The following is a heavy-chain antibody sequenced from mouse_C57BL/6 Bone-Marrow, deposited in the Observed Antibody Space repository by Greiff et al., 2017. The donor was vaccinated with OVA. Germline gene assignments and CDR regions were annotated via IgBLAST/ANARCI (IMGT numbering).Heavy chain of an antibody. D-gene: IGHD1-1*01. CDR2: IDPSDSYT. CDR3: ARSHYYGSSPYYAMDY. Sequence: VQLQQPGAELVMPGASVKLSCKASGYTFTSYWMHWVKQRPGQGLEWIGEIDPSDSYTNYNQKFKGKSTLTVDKSSSTAYMQLSSLTSEDSAVYYCARSHYYGSSPYYAMDYWGQGTSVTVSS. CDR1: GYTFTSYW. V-gene: IGHV1-69*01. J-gene: IGHJ4*01.